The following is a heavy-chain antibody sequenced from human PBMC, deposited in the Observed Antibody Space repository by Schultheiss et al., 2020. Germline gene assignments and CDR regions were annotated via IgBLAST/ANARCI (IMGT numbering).Heavy chain of an antibody. CDR3: ARSRYGDYVGPFDY. J-gene: IGHJ4*02. CDR1: GYTFTNYF. Sequence: ASVKVSCKASGYTFTNYFMHWVRQAPGQGLEWMGIINPSGGSTSYAQRLQGRITMTRDTSTSTVYMELSSLRSEDTAVYYCARSRYGDYVGPFDYWGQGTLVTVSS. D-gene: IGHD4-17*01. V-gene: IGHV1-46*04. CDR2: INPSGGST.